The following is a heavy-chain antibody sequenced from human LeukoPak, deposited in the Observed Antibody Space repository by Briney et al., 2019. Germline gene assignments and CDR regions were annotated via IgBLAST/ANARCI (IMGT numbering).Heavy chain of an antibody. CDR1: GFTFSTYW. V-gene: IGHV3-7*03. Sequence: GGSLRLSCAASGFTFSTYWMSWVRQAPGKGLEWVANIKEDGSEKYYVDSVKGRFTISGDNAKNSLYLQMNSLRAEDTAVYYCARRGGILNGYYDYWGQGTLVTVSS. CDR2: IKEDGSEK. J-gene: IGHJ4*02. D-gene: IGHD3-9*01. CDR3: ARRGGILNGYYDY.